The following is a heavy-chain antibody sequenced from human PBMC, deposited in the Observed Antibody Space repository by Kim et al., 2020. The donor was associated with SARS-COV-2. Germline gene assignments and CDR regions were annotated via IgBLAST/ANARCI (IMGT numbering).Heavy chain of an antibody. CDR2: INPNSGGT. CDR1: GYTFTGYY. V-gene: IGHV1-2*06. Sequence: ASVKVSCKASGYTFTGYYMHWVRQAPGQGLEWMGRINPNSGGTNYAQKFQGRVTMTRDTSISTAYMELSRLRSDDTAVYYCARVGVVIDIYYYYYYGMDVWGQGTTVTVSS. J-gene: IGHJ6*02. D-gene: IGHD3-3*01. CDR3: ARVGVVIDIYYYYYYGMDV.